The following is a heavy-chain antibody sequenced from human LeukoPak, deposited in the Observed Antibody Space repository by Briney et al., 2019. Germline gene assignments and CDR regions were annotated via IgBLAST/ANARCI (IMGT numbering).Heavy chain of an antibody. CDR2: ISAYNGNT. D-gene: IGHD1-26*01. CDR1: GYTFTSYG. Sequence: ASVKASCKASGYTFTSYGISWVRQAPGQGLEWMGWISAYNGNTNYAQKLQGRVTMTTDTSTSTAYMELRSLRSDDTAVYYCARGGYIVGATTSDYFDYWGQGTLVTVSS. CDR3: ARGGYIVGATTSDYFDY. J-gene: IGHJ4*02. V-gene: IGHV1-18*01.